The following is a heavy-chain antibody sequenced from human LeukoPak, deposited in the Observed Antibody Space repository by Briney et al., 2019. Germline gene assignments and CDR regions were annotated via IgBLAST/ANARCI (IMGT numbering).Heavy chain of an antibody. CDR3: ARAYCSSTSCDPYYYYYYYMDV. V-gene: IGHV4-61*05. J-gene: IGHJ6*03. Sequence: SETLSLTCTVSGGSISSSSYYWSWIRQPPGKGLEWIGYIYYSGSTNYNPSLKSRVTISVDTSKNQFSLKLSSVTAADTAVYYCARAYCSSTSCDPYYYYYYYMDVWGKGTTVTVSS. D-gene: IGHD2-2*01. CDR1: GGSISSSSYY. CDR2: IYYSGST.